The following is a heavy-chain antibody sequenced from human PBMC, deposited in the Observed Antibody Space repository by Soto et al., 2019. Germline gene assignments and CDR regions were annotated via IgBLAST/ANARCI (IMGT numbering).Heavy chain of an antibody. CDR3: ARDEAGGTFMDY. Sequence: QVQLVQSGEEVKNPGASVKVSCKASGYTFTSYGSSWVRQAPGQVLEWMGWISAYNGNTNYAQKLQGRVTMTTDTSTSTAYMELRSLRSDDTAVYYCARDEAGGTFMDYWGHGTLVTVSS. CDR2: ISAYNGNT. J-gene: IGHJ4*01. D-gene: IGHD3-16*01. CDR1: GYTFTSYG. V-gene: IGHV1-18*04.